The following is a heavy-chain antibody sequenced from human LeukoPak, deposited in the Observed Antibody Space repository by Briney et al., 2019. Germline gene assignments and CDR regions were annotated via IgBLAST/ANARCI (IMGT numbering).Heavy chain of an antibody. Sequence: GGSLRLSCAASGFTFSSYAMHWVRQASGKGLEWVAVISYDGSNKYYADSVKGRFTISRDNSKNTLYLQMNSLRAEDTAVYYCAREWGGFDYWGQGTLVTVSS. CDR2: ISYDGSNK. CDR3: AREWGGFDY. V-gene: IGHV3-30-3*01. J-gene: IGHJ4*02. D-gene: IGHD3-16*01. CDR1: GFTFSSYA.